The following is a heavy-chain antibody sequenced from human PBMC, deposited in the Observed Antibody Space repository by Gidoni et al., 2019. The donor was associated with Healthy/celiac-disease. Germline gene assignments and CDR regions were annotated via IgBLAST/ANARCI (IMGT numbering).Heavy chain of an antibody. Sequence: EVQLVESGGGLVQPGGSLRLSCAASGFTFSSYWMSWVRQAPGKGLEWVANIKQDGSEKYYVDSVKGRFTISRDNAKNSLYLQMNSLRAEDTAVYYCARDGGYSSLENQKQIDAFDIWGQGTMVTVSS. D-gene: IGHD6-19*01. CDR1: GFTFSSYW. J-gene: IGHJ3*02. V-gene: IGHV3-7*01. CDR3: ARDGGYSSLENQKQIDAFDI. CDR2: IKQDGSEK.